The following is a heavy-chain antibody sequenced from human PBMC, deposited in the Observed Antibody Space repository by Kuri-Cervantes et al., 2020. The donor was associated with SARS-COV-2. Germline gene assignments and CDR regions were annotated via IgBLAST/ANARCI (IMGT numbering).Heavy chain of an antibody. CDR2: IIPLFGTT. Sequence: SVKVSCKASGGTFSSYAVTWGRQAPGRGLEWMGRIIPLFGTTIYAEKFRGRVTLTADKSTNTAYMELSSLRSEDTAVYYCARPYCTSSTCYDGTFDSWGQGTLVTVSS. D-gene: IGHD2-2*01. V-gene: IGHV1-69*06. CDR3: ARPYCTSSTCYDGTFDS. CDR1: GGTFSSYA. J-gene: IGHJ4*02.